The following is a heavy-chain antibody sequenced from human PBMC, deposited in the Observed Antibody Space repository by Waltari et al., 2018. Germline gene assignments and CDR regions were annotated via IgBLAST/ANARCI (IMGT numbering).Heavy chain of an antibody. Sequence: QVQLQESGPGLVKPSETLSLTCTVAGDSISRYSWSWIRQPGGPGLEYIGRIYTGRHPNYNPSLESRVTMSIDTSKNEFSLKLSSVTAADTAVYYCAREVLPNATIWRSYFDYWGQGSLVTVSS. V-gene: IGHV4-4*07. J-gene: IGHJ4*02. CDR3: AREVLPNATIWRSYFDY. CDR2: IYTGRHP. CDR1: GDSISRYS. D-gene: IGHD5-12*01.